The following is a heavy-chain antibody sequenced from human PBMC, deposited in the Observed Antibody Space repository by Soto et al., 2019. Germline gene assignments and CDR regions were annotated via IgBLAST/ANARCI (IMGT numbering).Heavy chain of an antibody. V-gene: IGHV3-48*02. CDR1: GFTFSSYS. D-gene: IGHD3-22*01. CDR3: ARDCACGYAVVVTDYYYYGMDV. Sequence: GGSLRLSCAASGFTFSSYSMNWVRQAPGKGLEWVSYISSSSTIYYADSVKGRFTISRDNAKNSLYLQMNSPRDEDTAVYYCARDCACGYAVVVTDYYYYGMDVWGQGTTVTVSS. J-gene: IGHJ6*02. CDR2: ISSSSTI.